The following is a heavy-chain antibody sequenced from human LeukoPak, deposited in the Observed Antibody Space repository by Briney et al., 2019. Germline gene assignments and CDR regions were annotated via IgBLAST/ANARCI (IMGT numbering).Heavy chain of an antibody. CDR3: ARTLSGSYWVVSRYYFDY. J-gene: IGHJ4*02. Sequence: ASVKVSCKASGYTFTSYYMHWVRQAPGQGLEWMGIINPSGGSTSYAQKFQGRVTMTRDMSTSTVYMELRRLRSDDTAVYYCARTLSGSYWVVSRYYFDYWGQGTLVTVSS. CDR2: INPSGGST. CDR1: GYTFTSYY. V-gene: IGHV1-46*01. D-gene: IGHD1-26*01.